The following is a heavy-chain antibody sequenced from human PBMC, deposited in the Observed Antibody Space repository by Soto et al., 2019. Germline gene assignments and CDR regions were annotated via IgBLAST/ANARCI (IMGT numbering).Heavy chain of an antibody. J-gene: IGHJ4*02. CDR3: ARASRYRGPKGFDY. D-gene: IGHD5-12*01. CDR1: GFTFSSYW. CDR2: IKQDGSEK. V-gene: IGHV3-7*03. Sequence: EVQLVESGGGLVQPGGSLRLSCAASGFTFSSYWMSWVRQAPGKGLEWVANIKQDGSEKYYVDSVKGRFTISRDNAKNSRYLQRNGLRAEDTAGYYCARASRYRGPKGFDYWGQGTLVPVSS.